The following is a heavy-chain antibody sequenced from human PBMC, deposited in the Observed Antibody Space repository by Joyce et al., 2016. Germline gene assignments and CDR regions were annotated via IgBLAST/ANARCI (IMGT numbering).Heavy chain of an antibody. CDR3: AAVSSVWFFHYYGLDV. J-gene: IGHJ6*02. D-gene: IGHD6-19*01. V-gene: IGHV4-34*01. CDR1: GGSFSGHY. CDR2: INHSGST. Sequence: QVQLQQWGAGLLKPSETLSLTCAVYGGSFSGHYWSWIRQPPGKGLEWIGEINHSGSTNYNPSLKSRVTMSMDTAKNQFSLKLSSVTAADTAVYYCAAVSSVWFFHYYGLDVWGQGTAVTVSS.